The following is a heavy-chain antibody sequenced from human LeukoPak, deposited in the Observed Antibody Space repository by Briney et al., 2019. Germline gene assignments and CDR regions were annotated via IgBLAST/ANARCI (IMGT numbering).Heavy chain of an antibody. J-gene: IGHJ4*02. V-gene: IGHV3-15*01. D-gene: IGHD2-15*01. CDR1: GFIFNKAW. CDR3: TPVMVEDRGF. CDR2: IKSKNDGGTA. Sequence: GGSLRLSCAASGFIFNKAWMNWVRQAPGKGPEWVGRIKSKNDGGTADYGSPVKGRVTISRDDSKNTLYLQMNSLISDDTAIYYCTPVMVEDRGFWGQGTLVTVSS.